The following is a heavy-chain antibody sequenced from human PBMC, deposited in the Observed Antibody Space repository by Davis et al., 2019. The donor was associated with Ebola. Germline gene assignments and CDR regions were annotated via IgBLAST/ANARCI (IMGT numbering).Heavy chain of an antibody. CDR1: GGSISSYY. Sequence: MPSETLSLTFTVSGGSISSYYWSWIRQPPGKGLELIGYIYYSGSTNYNPSLKSRVTISVDTSKNQFSLKLSSVTAADTAVYYRARVKSVVFDPWGQGTLVTVSS. D-gene: IGHD2-15*01. CDR3: ARVKSVVFDP. V-gene: IGHV4-59*01. CDR2: IYYSGST. J-gene: IGHJ5*02.